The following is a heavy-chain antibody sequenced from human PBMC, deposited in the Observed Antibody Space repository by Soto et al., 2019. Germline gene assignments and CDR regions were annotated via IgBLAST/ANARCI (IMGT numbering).Heavy chain of an antibody. V-gene: IGHV1-3*01. D-gene: IGHD3-10*01. J-gene: IGHJ4*02. CDR1: GYTFTNYA. CDR2: INAAIGKT. CDR3: ARRNVYGSGSYSFDY. Sequence: QVQLVQSGAEVKKPGASVKVSCKASGYTFTNYAMHWVRQAPGQRLEWMGWINAAIGKTKYSQKFQGSVTITRDTSANTAYMELSSLRSEDTAVYYCARRNVYGSGSYSFDYWGQGTLVTVSS.